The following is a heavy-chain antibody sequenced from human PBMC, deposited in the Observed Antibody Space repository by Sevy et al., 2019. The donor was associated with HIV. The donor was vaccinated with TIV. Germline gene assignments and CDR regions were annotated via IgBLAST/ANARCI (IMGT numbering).Heavy chain of an antibody. J-gene: IGHJ3*02. D-gene: IGHD5-12*01. Sequence: ASVKVSCKASGYTFTGYYMHWVRQAPGQGLEWMGWINPNSGGTNYAQKFQGRVTMTRDTSISTAYMELSRLRSDDTAVYYCARDRVDIVASAQSGDAFDIWGQGTMVTVSS. CDR1: GYTFTGYY. CDR3: ARDRVDIVASAQSGDAFDI. V-gene: IGHV1-2*02. CDR2: INPNSGGT.